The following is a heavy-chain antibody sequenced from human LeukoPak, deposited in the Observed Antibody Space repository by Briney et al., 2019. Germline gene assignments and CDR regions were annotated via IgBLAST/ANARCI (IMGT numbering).Heavy chain of an antibody. CDR1: GFTYRICN. Sequence: GRTLRLFCAASGFTYRICNMHWVPQAPGKGLEEVTVISKEGNNKFYAESVKGRFTISRDNSKNTVYVEMNRVRGEDTAVYYCARRPPAVGGLDYWGPGTLVTVSS. CDR3: ARRPPAVGGLDY. J-gene: IGHJ4*02. V-gene: IGHV3-30*03. CDR2: ISKEGNNK. D-gene: IGHD6-19*01.